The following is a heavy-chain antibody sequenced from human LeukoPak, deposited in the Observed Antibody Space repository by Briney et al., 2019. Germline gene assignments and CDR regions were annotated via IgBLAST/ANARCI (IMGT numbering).Heavy chain of an antibody. V-gene: IGHV3-21*01. Sequence: GGSLRLSCLASGYTFSSYSINWVRQAPGKGPEWVSSISVRSNYIYYADSVRGRFRISRDDARDSLYLQMNSLRAEDTAVYYCVRLRRNSDTSGFYYYYDFWGQGTLVTVSS. CDR3: VRLRRNSDTSGFYYYYDF. J-gene: IGHJ4*02. CDR1: GYTFSSYS. CDR2: ISVRSNYI. D-gene: IGHD3-22*01.